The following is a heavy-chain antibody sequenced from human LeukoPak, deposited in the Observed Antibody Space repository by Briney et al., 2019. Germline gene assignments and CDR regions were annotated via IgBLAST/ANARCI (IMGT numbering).Heavy chain of an antibody. CDR1: GFIFSNYG. Sequence: GGSLRLSCAASGFIFSNYGMNWVRQAPGKGLEWVAAISASGSATSYADSVRGRFTISRDNSKSTTYLQMNSLRAEDTAVYYCAKDGGLWVSAHWGDSWGRGTLVTVSS. CDR2: ISASGSAT. J-gene: IGHJ4*02. CDR3: AKDGGLWVSAHWGDS. D-gene: IGHD7-27*01. V-gene: IGHV3-23*01.